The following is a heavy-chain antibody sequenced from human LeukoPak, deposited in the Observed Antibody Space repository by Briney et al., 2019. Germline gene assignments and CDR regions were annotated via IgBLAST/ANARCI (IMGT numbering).Heavy chain of an antibody. CDR1: GFTFSSYA. CDR3: AKGIYVWGSYRDYYFDY. CDR2: ISGSGGST. Sequence: SGGSLRLSCAASGFTFSSYAMSWVRQAPGKGLEWVSAISGSGGSTYYADSVKGRFTISRDNSKNTLYLQMNSLRAEDTAVYYCAKGIYVWGSYRDYYFDYWGQGTLVTVSS. J-gene: IGHJ4*02. D-gene: IGHD3-16*02. V-gene: IGHV3-23*01.